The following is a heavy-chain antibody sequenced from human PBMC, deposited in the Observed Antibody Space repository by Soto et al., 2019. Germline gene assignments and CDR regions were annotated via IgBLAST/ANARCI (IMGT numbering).Heavy chain of an antibody. D-gene: IGHD2-21*02. V-gene: IGHV1-3*05. CDR3: ARSIVVVTALDY. J-gene: IGHJ4*02. CDR1: GYTFTSYA. Sequence: QVQLVQSGAEEKKPWASVKVSCKASGYTFTSYAMHWVRQAPGQRLEWMGWINAGNGNTKYSQKCQGRVTITRDTSASTAYMEMSSLRSEDSAVYYCARSIVVVTALDYWGQGTLVTVSS. CDR2: INAGNGNT.